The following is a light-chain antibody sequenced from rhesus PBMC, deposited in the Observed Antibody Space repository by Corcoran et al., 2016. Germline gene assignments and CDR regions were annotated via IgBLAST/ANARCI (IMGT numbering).Light chain of an antibody. J-gene: IGKJ3*01. CDR3: QHSYNIPFT. CDR1: ENVNNY. CDR2: KAF. V-gene: IGKV1-74*01. Sequence: DIQMTQSPSSLSASVGDRVTITCRARENVNNYLNWYQQKPGKAPKLLIYKAFTLQSGVPSRFSGSGSGTEYTFPISSLQPDDVATYYCQHSYNIPFTFGPGTKLDI.